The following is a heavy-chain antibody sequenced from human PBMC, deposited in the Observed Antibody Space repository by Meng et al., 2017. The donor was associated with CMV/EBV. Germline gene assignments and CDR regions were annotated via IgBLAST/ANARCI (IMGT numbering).Heavy chain of an antibody. D-gene: IGHD1-26*01. CDR2: IYPGDSDT. Sequence: YSFTRYWLGWVRQMPGTGPEWMGIIYPGDSDTIYSPSFQGQVTISADKSLSTAYLQWSRLKASDTAMYYCARRSEYSGSYQGGWFDPWGQGTLVTVSS. CDR3: ARRSEYSGSYQGGWFDP. J-gene: IGHJ5*02. V-gene: IGHV5-51*01. CDR1: YSFTRYW.